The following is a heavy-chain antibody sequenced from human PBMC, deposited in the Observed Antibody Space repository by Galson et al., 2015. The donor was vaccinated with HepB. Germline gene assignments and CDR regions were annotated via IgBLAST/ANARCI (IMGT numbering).Heavy chain of an antibody. V-gene: IGHV3-33*01. Sequence: SLRLSCAASGFTFSSYGMHWVRQAPGKGLEWVAVIWDDGSNKYYADSVKGRFTISRDNSKNTLYLQMNSLRAEDTAVYYCAREGGIAAAVFNWFDPWGQGTLVTVSS. D-gene: IGHD6-13*01. J-gene: IGHJ5*02. CDR2: IWDDGSNK. CDR1: GFTFSSYG. CDR3: AREGGIAAAVFNWFDP.